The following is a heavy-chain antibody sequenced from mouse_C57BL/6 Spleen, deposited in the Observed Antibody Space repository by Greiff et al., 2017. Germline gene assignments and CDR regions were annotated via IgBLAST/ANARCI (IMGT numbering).Heavy chain of an antibody. CDR2: ISSGSSTI. Sequence: EVKLVESGGGLVKPGGSLKLSCAASGFTFSDYGMHWVRQAPEKGLEWVAYISSGSSTIYYADTVKGRFTISRDNAKNTLFLQMTSLRSEDTAMYYCARRYGNYLYAMDYWGQGTSVTVSS. J-gene: IGHJ4*01. CDR1: GFTFSDYG. D-gene: IGHD2-10*02. V-gene: IGHV5-17*01. CDR3: ARRYGNYLYAMDY.